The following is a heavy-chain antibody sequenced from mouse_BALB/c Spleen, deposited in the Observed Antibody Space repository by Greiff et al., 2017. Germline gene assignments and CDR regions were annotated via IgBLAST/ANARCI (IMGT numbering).Heavy chain of an antibody. V-gene: IGHV3-2*02. D-gene: IGHD2-4*01. CDR2: ISYSGST. CDR3: ARWAMITTEAMDY. CDR1: GYSITSDYA. Sequence: EVQRVESGPGLVKPSQSLSLTCTVTGYSITSDYAWNWIRQFPGNKLEWMGYISYSGSTSYNPSLKSRISITRDTSKNQFFLQLNSVTTEDTATYYCARWAMITTEAMDYWGQGTSVTVSS. J-gene: IGHJ4*01.